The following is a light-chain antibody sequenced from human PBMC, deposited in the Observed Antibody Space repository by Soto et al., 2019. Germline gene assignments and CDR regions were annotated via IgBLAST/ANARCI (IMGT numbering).Light chain of an antibody. V-gene: IGKV3-15*01. CDR1: QSVRSN. CDR3: QQYKNWPLT. J-gene: IGKJ1*01. CDR2: GAS. Sequence: VMTQSAAPLSVSPGAGATLSCRASQSVRSNLAWYLQKTGPAPMLLFYGASTRATGVPARFSAIVSGTDFTLNLGGLQSEDVAVDYCQQYKNWPLTFVQGTKV.